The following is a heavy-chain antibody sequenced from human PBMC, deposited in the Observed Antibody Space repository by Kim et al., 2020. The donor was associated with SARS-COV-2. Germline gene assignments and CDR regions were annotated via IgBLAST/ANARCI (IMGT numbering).Heavy chain of an antibody. CDR2: INTNTGNP. CDR1: GYTFTSYA. V-gene: IGHV7-4-1*02. D-gene: IGHD3-9*01. CDR3: ARRPDVLRYLDWVGGYYYYGMDV. Sequence: ASVKVSCKASGYTFTSYAMNWVRQAPGQGLEWMGWINTNTGNPTYAQGFTGRFVFSLDTSVSTAYLQISSLKAEDTAVYYCARRPDVLRYLDWVGGYYYYGMDVWGQGTTVTVSS. J-gene: IGHJ6*02.